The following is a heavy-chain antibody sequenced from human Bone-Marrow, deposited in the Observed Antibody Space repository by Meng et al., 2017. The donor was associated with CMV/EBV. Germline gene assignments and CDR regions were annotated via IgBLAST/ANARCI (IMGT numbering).Heavy chain of an antibody. Sequence: SVKVSCKASGGTFSSYAISWVRQAPGQGLEWMGGIIPIFGTANYAQKFQGRVTITTDESTSTAYMEPSSLRSEDTAVYYCARAYHLYNQVLRFDPWGQGTLVTVSS. CDR1: GGTFSSYA. CDR2: IIPIFGTA. J-gene: IGHJ5*02. D-gene: IGHD1-14*01. V-gene: IGHV1-69*05. CDR3: ARAYHLYNQVLRFDP.